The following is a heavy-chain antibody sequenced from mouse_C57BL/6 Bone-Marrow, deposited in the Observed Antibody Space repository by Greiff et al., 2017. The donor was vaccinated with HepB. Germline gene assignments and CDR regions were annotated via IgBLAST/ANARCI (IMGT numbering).Heavy chain of an antibody. CDR2: IWSGGST. D-gene: IGHD2-4*01. CDR3: AKSYDYDGGGFDY. V-gene: IGHV2-2*01. Sequence: VHLVESGPGLVQPSQSLSITCTVSGFSLTSYGVHWVRQSPGKGLEWLGVIWSGGSTDYNAAFISRLSISKDNSKSQVFFKMNSLQADDTAIYYCAKSYDYDGGGFDYWGQGTTLTVSS. J-gene: IGHJ2*01. CDR1: GFSLTSYG.